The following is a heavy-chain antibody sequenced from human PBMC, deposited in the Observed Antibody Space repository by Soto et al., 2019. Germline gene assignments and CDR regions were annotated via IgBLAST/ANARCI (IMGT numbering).Heavy chain of an antibody. CDR2: IIPIFCTA. CDR1: GGTFSSYA. J-gene: IGHJ3*01. Sequence: QVQLVQSGAEVKKPGSSVKVSCKASGGTFSSYAISWVRQASGQGLEWMGWIIPIFCTANYAQKVQGRVTINDDESTSIAYMELSSLRSEDTAVYYCARERGGSQTGSGWSDAFDLWGQGTMVTVSS. CDR3: ARERGGSQTGSGWSDAFDL. D-gene: IGHD6-19*01. V-gene: IGHV1-69*12.